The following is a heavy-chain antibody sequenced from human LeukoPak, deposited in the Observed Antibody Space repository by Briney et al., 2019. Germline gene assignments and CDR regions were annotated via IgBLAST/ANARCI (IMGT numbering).Heavy chain of an antibody. CDR3: ASGQGYCTNGVCWGERNWFDP. CDR2: IKRDGSEK. V-gene: IGHV3-7*01. D-gene: IGHD2-8*01. J-gene: IGHJ5*02. CDR1: GFTFSSYW. Sequence: GGSLRLSCAASGFTFSSYWMSWVRQAPGKGLEWVANIKRDGSEKYYVDSVKGRFTISRDNAKNTLYLQMNSLRAEDTAVYYCASGQGYCTNGVCWGERNWFDPLGPGNPGHRLL.